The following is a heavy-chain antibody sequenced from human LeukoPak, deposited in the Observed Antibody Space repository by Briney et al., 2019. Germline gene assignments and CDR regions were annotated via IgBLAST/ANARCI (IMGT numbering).Heavy chain of an antibody. D-gene: IGHD3-22*01. CDR3: AKGAWASRYYYDGSGYYYSFDY. V-gene: IGHV3-23*01. J-gene: IGHJ4*02. Sequence: GGSLRLSCAASGFTFSSYAMSWVRQGPGKGLEWVSAISGSGGSTYYADSVKDRFTISRGNSKNTLYLQMNSLRAEDTAVYYCAKGAWASRYYYDGSGYYYSFDYWGQGTLVTVSS. CDR1: GFTFSSYA. CDR2: ISGSGGST.